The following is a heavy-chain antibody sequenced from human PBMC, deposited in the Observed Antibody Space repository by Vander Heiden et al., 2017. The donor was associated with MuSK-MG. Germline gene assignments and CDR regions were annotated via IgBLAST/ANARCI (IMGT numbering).Heavy chain of an antibody. J-gene: IGHJ5*02. D-gene: IGHD6-19*01. CDR2: TSTRGST. Sequence: QVQLQESGPGLAQPSQTLSLTCTASGGSISSGYYYWNWMRQPAGKGLEWIGRTSTRGSTNYNPSLESRVTISVDTSKNQFSLKLSSVTAADTAVYYCARDLGESSGWYNWFDPWGQGTLGTVSS. CDR1: GGSISSGYYY. V-gene: IGHV4-61*02. CDR3: ARDLGESSGWYNWFDP.